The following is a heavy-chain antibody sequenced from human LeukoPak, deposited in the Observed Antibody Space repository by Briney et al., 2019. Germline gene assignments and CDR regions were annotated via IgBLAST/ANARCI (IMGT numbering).Heavy chain of an antibody. Sequence: PGGSLRLSCSASGFTFSNYAMHWVGQAPGKGVEYVSAISVNGGSTYYADSAKGRFTISRDNSKNTLYLQMSSLRAEDTAVYYCVIGIIVDGAFDYWGQGTLVTVSS. J-gene: IGHJ4*02. CDR1: GFTFSNYA. CDR3: VIGIIVDGAFDY. CDR2: ISVNGGST. V-gene: IGHV3-64D*09. D-gene: IGHD3-22*01.